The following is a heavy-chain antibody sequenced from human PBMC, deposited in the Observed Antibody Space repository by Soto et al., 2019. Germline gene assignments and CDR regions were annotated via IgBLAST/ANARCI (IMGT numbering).Heavy chain of an antibody. Sequence: QVQLVQSGAEVKKPGSSVKVSCKVSVGTFSSYAISWVRQAPGQGLEWVGGIIPIFGTANYAQKFQGRVTITADESTRTAYMELSSLRSEDTAVYYCARGYYDSSGYYTSAFDIWGQGTMVTVSS. CDR3: ARGYYDSSGYYTSAFDI. CDR2: IIPIFGTA. V-gene: IGHV1-69*01. J-gene: IGHJ3*02. D-gene: IGHD3-22*01. CDR1: VGTFSSYA.